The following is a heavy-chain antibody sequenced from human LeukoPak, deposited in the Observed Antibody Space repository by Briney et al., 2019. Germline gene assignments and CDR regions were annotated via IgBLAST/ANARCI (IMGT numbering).Heavy chain of an antibody. CDR1: GGSISSGVYY. V-gene: IGHV4-31*03. CDR2: IYYSGST. J-gene: IGHJ3*02. D-gene: IGHD3-10*01. Sequence: SETLSLTCTVSGGSISSGVYYWSWIRQHPGKGLEWIGYIYYSGSTYSNPSLKSRLTMSVDVSKNQFSLKLSSVTAADTAVYYCARGVKGLRGAFDIWGQGTMVTVSS. CDR3: ARGVKGLRGAFDI.